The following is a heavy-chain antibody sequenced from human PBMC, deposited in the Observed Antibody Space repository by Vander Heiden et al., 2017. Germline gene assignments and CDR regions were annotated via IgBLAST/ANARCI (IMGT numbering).Heavy chain of an antibody. CDR2: ISGSGGST. D-gene: IGHD3-3*02. J-gene: IGHJ4*02. CDR3: AKGPISTLSSLRFDY. Sequence: VQLLASGAGLVQPGGSLRLPCAAAGFTLRSAAISWVRQAPGKGLEWVSAISGSGGSTYYVDSVKGRFTISRDNSKNTLYLQMNSLRAEDTAVYYCAKGPISTLSSLRFDYWGQGTLVTVSS. V-gene: IGHV3-23*01. CDR1: GFTLRSAA.